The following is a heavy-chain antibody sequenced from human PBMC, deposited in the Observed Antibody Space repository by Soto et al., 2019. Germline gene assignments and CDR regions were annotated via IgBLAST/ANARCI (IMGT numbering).Heavy chain of an antibody. CDR3: TKDQGRYCSGGSCYLFDC. Sequence: QVQLVESGGGVVQPGRSLRLSCAASGFTFSSYVMHWVRQAPGKGLEWVAVISYDGNSEYYADSVKGRFTISRDNSKNTLYLQMNSLRAEDTAVYYCTKDQGRYCSGGSCYLFDCWGQGTLVTVSS. V-gene: IGHV3-30*18. J-gene: IGHJ4*02. CDR2: ISYDGNSE. CDR1: GFTFSSYV. D-gene: IGHD2-15*01.